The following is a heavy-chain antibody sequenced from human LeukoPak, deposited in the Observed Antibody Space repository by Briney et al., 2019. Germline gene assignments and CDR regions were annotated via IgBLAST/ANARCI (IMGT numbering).Heavy chain of an antibody. CDR2: ISWDSGRI. J-gene: IGHJ4*02. V-gene: IGHV3-9*01. D-gene: IGHD1-20*01. CDR1: GFSFDDYA. Sequence: GGSLRLSCAASGFSFDDYAMHWVRQAPGKGLEWVSGISWDSGRIGYADSVKGRFTISRDNAKNSLFLQMNSLRVEDTAVYYCATWTGITPYWGQGTLVTVSS. CDR3: ATWTGITPY.